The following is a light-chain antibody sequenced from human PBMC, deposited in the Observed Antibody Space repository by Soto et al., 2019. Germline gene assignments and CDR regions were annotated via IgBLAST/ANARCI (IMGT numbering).Light chain of an antibody. V-gene: IGLV1-51*01. CDR3: GTWDSSLSAVV. J-gene: IGLJ2*01. CDR1: SSNIGNNY. Sequence: QSVLTQPPSVSAAPGQKVTISCSGSSSNIGNNYVSWYQQLPGTAPKLLIYDNNKRPLGIPDRFSGSESGTSATLGITGLQTGDEADYYCGTWDSSLSAVVFGGGTKLTVL. CDR2: DNN.